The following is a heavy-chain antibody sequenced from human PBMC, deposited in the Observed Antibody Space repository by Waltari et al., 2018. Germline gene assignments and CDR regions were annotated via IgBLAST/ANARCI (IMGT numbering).Heavy chain of an antibody. J-gene: IGHJ4*02. CDR1: GFAVSSNY. V-gene: IGHV3-53*01. CDR3: ASMTTVTTFDY. D-gene: IGHD4-17*01. Sequence: EVQLVESGGGLIQPGGYLILYCAASGFAVSSNYQSWVRQAPGKGLEWVSVIYSGGSTYYADSVKGRFTISRDNSKNTLYLQMNSLRAEDTAVYYCASMTTVTTFDYWGQGTLVTVSS. CDR2: IYSGGST.